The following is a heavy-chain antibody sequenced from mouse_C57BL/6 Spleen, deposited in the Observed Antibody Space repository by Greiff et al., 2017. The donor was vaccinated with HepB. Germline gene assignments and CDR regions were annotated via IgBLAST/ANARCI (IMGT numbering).Heavy chain of an antibody. Sequence: EVQLQQSGAELVRPGASVKLSCTASGFNIKDYYMHWVKQRPEQGLEWIGRIDPVDGDTEYAPKFQGKATITADTSSNTAYLQLSSLTSEDTAVYYVTAGGDENRAMDYWGQGTSVTVSA. CDR2: IDPVDGDT. J-gene: IGHJ4*01. D-gene: IGHD3-3*01. CDR3: TAGGDENRAMDY. CDR1: GFNIKDYY. V-gene: IGHV14-1*01.